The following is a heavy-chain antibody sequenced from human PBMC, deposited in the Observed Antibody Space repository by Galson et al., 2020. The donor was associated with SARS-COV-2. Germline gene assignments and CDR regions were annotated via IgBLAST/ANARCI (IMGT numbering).Heavy chain of an antibody. Sequence: GSLKIPCATPGFHFSTSLLNLVRLAPGKGLGWVSTHSTSCRYTYQVGSVEGRFRISRDNPRNSPDLQMNSLRAEDTAVYYCAGGEGIRGYNYGRLYYGMDVWGQGTTVTVSS. CDR3: AGGEGIRGYNYGRLYYGMDV. D-gene: IGHD5-18*01. J-gene: IGHJ6*02. V-gene: IGHV3-21*04. CDR2: HSTSCRYT. CDR1: GFHFSTSL.